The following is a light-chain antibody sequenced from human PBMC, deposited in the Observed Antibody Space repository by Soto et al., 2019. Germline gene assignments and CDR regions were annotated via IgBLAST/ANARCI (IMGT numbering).Light chain of an antibody. CDR3: QSYDSSLSGWV. CDR1: SSNIGAGYV. Sequence: QSALTQPPSVSGAPGQRVTISCTGSSSNIGAGYVVHWYQQLPGTAPKLLIYGNSNRPSGVPDRFSGSKSGTSASLAITELQAEDEADYYCQSYDSSLSGWVFGGGTKLTVL. CDR2: GNS. V-gene: IGLV1-40*01. J-gene: IGLJ3*02.